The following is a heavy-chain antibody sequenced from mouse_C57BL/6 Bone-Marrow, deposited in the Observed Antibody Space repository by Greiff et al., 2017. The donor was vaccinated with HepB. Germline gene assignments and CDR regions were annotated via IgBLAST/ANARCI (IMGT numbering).Heavy chain of an antibody. J-gene: IGHJ4*01. CDR2: IWSGGST. Sequence: VQLQESGPGLVQPSQRLSITCTVSGFSLTSYGVHWVRQSPGKGLEWLGVIWSGGSTDYNAAFISRLSISKDNSKSQVFFKMNSLQADDTAIYYCARSITTVPYYYAMDYWGQGTSVTVSS. V-gene: IGHV2-2*01. CDR1: GFSLTSYG. CDR3: ARSITTVPYYYAMDY. D-gene: IGHD1-1*01.